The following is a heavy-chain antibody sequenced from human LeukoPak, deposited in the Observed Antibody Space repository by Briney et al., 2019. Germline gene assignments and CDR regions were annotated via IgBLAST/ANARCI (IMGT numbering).Heavy chain of an antibody. Sequence: SETLSLTCAVYGGSFSGYYWSWIRQPPGKGLEWIGEINHSGSTNYNPSLKSRVTISVDTSKNQFSLKPSSVTAADTAVYYCARALPGRYYYYMDVWGEGTTVTVSS. CDR3: ARALPGRYYYYMDV. CDR2: INHSGST. J-gene: IGHJ6*03. V-gene: IGHV4-34*01. CDR1: GGSFSGYY. D-gene: IGHD3-10*01.